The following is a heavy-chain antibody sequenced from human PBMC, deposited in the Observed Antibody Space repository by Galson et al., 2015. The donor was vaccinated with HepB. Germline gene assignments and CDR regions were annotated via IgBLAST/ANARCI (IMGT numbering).Heavy chain of an antibody. CDR2: ISYDGSNK. Sequence: SLRLSCAASGFTFSTYAMHWVRQAPGKGLEWVAVISYDGSNKYYADSVKGRFTISRDNSKNTLYLQMNSLRAEDTAVYYCARGAYYYDSSGYYFDYWDQGTLVTVSS. CDR3: ARGAYYYDSSGYYFDY. J-gene: IGHJ4*02. D-gene: IGHD3-22*01. V-gene: IGHV3-30*04. CDR1: GFTFSTYA.